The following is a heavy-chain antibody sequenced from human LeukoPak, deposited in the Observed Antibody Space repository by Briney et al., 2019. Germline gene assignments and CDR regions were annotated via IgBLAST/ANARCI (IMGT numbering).Heavy chain of an antibody. J-gene: IGHJ3*02. V-gene: IGHV3-33*01. D-gene: IGHD3-22*01. CDR2: IWYDGSNK. Sequence: GGSLRLSCAASGFTFSSYGMHWVRQAPGKGLEWVAVIWYDGSNKYYADSVKGRFTISRDNAKNSLYLQVNSLRAEDTAVYYCAREGGTYDSSGYYQAYDAFDIWGQGTMVTVSS. CDR1: GFTFSSYG. CDR3: AREGGTYDSSGYYQAYDAFDI.